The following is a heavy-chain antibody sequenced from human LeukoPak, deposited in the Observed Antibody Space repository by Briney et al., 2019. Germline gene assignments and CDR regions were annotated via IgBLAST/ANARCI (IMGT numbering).Heavy chain of an antibody. CDR1: GFTFSSYS. D-gene: IGHD6-19*01. Sequence: PGGSLRLSCAASGFTFSSYSMNWVRQAPGKGLEWVSSISSSSSYIYYADSVKGRFTISRDNAKNSLYLQMNSLRAEDTAVYYCAREWAVAGTDDAFDIWGQGTMVTVSS. CDR2: ISSSSSYI. CDR3: AREWAVAGTDDAFDI. J-gene: IGHJ3*02. V-gene: IGHV3-21*01.